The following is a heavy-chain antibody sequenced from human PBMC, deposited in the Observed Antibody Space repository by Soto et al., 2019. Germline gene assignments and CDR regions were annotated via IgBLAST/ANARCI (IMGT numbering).Heavy chain of an antibody. D-gene: IGHD3-9*01. CDR2: ISYDGSNK. J-gene: IGHJ4*02. V-gene: IGHV3-30*18. CDR1: GFTFSSYV. Sequence: PGGSLRLSCAASGFTFSSYVMHWVRQSPGKGLEWVAVISYDGSNKYYADSVKGRFTISRDNSKNTLYLQMNSLRAEDTAVYYCAKAYDVLYYFDYWGQGTLVTVS. CDR3: AKAYDVLYYFDY.